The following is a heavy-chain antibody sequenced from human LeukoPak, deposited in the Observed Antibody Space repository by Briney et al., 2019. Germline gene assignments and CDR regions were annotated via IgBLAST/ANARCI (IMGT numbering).Heavy chain of an antibody. J-gene: IGHJ4*02. D-gene: IGHD1-26*01. V-gene: IGHV1-2*06. Sequence: ASVKVSCKASGYTFTGYYMHWVRQAPGQGLEWMGRINPNSGGTNYAQKFQGRVTMTRNTSISTAYMELSSLRSEDTAVYYCARGGSYSGSYWGWGQGTLVTVSS. CDR1: GYTFTGYY. CDR3: ARGGSYSGSYWG. CDR2: INPNSGGT.